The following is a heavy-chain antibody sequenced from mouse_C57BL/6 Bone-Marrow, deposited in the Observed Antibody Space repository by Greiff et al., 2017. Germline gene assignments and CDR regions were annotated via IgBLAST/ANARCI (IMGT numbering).Heavy chain of an antibody. J-gene: IGHJ3*01. V-gene: IGHV1-55*01. Sequence: QVQLQQPGAELVKPGASVKMSCKASGYTFTSYWITWVKQRPGQGLEWIGDIYPGSGSTNYNEKFKSKATLTVDTSSSTAYMQLSSLTSEDSAVYYCARGGLGCEAWFAYWGQGTLVTVSA. CDR3: ARGGLGCEAWFAY. CDR1: GYTFTSYW. CDR2: IYPGSGST. D-gene: IGHD3-3*01.